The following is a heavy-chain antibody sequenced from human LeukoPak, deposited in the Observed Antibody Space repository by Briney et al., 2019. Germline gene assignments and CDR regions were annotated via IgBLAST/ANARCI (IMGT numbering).Heavy chain of an antibody. D-gene: IGHD4-11*01. CDR1: GYTFTGYY. J-gene: IGHJ6*03. CDR2: INPNSGGT. CDR3: ARDYSNRFYYMDV. Sequence: ASVKVSCKASGYTFTGYYMHWVRQAPGQGLEWMGWINPNSGGTNYAQKFQGRVTMTRDTSISTAYMELSRLRSDDTAVYYCARDYSNRFYYMDVWGKGTTVTVSS. V-gene: IGHV1-2*02.